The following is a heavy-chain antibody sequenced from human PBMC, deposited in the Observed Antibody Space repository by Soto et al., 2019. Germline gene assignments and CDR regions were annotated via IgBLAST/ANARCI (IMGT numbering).Heavy chain of an antibody. D-gene: IGHD1-26*01. Sequence: PGGSLRLSCAASGFTFNTYTMNWVRQAPGKGLEWVSSVSSSSSYADSVKGRFTISRDNAKNSLYLQMNSLRAEDTAVYYCAKSTNSGPWAFDIWGQGTMVTVSS. CDR2: VSSSS. V-gene: IGHV3-21*01. CDR3: AKSTNSGPWAFDI. J-gene: IGHJ3*02. CDR1: GFTFNTYT.